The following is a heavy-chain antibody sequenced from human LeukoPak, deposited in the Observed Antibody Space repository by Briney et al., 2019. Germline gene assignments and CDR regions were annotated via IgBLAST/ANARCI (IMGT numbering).Heavy chain of an antibody. CDR1: GFTFDDYA. CDR3: ATSPGEPYDAFDI. J-gene: IGHJ3*02. V-gene: IGHV3-9*01. CDR2: ISWNSGSI. D-gene: IGHD1-26*01. Sequence: GGSLRLSCAASGFTFDDYAMRWVRPAPGKGLEWVAGISWNSGSIDYADSVKGRFTISRDNAKNSLYLQMNSLRAEDTALYYCATSPGEPYDAFDIWGQGTMVTVSS.